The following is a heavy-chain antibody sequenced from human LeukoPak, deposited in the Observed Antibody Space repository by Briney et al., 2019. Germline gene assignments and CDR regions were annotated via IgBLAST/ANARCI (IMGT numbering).Heavy chain of an antibody. CDR3: AIAEILGAHTDWYFDR. J-gene: IGHJ2*01. V-gene: IGHV3-21*01. CDR1: GFALSTHA. Sequence: GTLRISCAASGFALSTHAMTWVPEAPGQRLQWFSALSSGGTFIDYADSVKGRFTVSRDNAKSSLYLQMNCLRAEDTAVYYCAIAEILGAHTDWYFDRWGRGTLVTVSS. D-gene: IGHD4/OR15-4a*01. CDR2: LSSGGTFI.